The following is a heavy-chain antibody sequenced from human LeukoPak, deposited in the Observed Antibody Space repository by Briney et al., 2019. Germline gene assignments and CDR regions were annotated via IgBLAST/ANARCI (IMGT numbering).Heavy chain of an antibody. V-gene: IGHV1-18*01. D-gene: IGHD3-10*01. CDR1: GYTFTSYA. CDR2: ISAYNGNT. CDR3: ADTMVRGESRWFDP. J-gene: IGHJ5*02. Sequence: ASVKVSCKASGYTFTSYAMNWVRQAPGQGLEWMGWISAYNGNTNYAQKLQGRVTMTTDTSTSTAYMELRSLRSDDTAVYYCADTMVRGESRWFDPWGQGTLVTVSS.